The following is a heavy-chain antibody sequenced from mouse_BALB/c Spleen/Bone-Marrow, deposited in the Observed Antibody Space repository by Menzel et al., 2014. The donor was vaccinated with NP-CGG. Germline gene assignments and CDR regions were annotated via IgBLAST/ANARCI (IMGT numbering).Heavy chain of an antibody. CDR3: SRGRRDALDY. Sequence: QVQLKQSGAELVKPGASVKLSCKASGYTFTSYYMYWVKPRPGQDLEWFGEINPSNGGTNFNEKFKNKATRTVDKSSSTANMQLSSLTSEDSAVYYCSRGRRDALDYWGQGTSVTVSS. CDR1: GYTFTSYY. J-gene: IGHJ4*01. V-gene: IGHV1S81*02. CDR2: INPSNGGT.